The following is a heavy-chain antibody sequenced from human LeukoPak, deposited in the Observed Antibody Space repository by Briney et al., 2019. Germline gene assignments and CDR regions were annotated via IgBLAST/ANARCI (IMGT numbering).Heavy chain of an antibody. J-gene: IGHJ4*02. CDR1: GYTFTGYY. Sequence: EASVKVSCKASGYTFTGYYMHWVRQAPGQGLEWMGWINPNSGGTNYAQKFQGRVTMTRDTSISTAYMELSRLRSDDTAVYYCAREGGGDHEGVHYWGQGTLVTVSS. V-gene: IGHV1-2*02. CDR3: AREGGGDHEGVHY. D-gene: IGHD2-21*02. CDR2: INPNSGGT.